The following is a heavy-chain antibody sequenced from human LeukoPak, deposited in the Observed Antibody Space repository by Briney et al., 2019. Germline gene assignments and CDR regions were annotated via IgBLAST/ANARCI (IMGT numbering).Heavy chain of an antibody. CDR3: ATRIPYTGYNN. CDR2: MNRGGDRI. Sequence: PGGSLRLSCTVLGVTLSDYELNWVRQAPKKGPEWVSYMNRGGDRIDHADSVKGRFTMSRDIATKSVFLQMTGLRVDDTAVYYCATRIPYTGYNNWGQGTLVTVSS. J-gene: IGHJ4*02. CDR1: GVTLSDYE. V-gene: IGHV3-48*03. D-gene: IGHD5-12*01.